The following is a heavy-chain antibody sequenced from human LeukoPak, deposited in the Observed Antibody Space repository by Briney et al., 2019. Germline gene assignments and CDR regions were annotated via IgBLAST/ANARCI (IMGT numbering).Heavy chain of an antibody. CDR2: INQDGGEI. CDR1: GFTFSTSW. V-gene: IGHV3-7*03. CDR3: AKDSRSDGY. J-gene: IGHJ4*02. Sequence: GGSLRLSCAASGFTFSTSWMTWVRQAPGKGLEWVASINQDGGEIHYVDSVKGRFTISRDNTKNTLYLQMNSLRAEDTAVYYCAKDSRSDGYWGQGTLVTVSS.